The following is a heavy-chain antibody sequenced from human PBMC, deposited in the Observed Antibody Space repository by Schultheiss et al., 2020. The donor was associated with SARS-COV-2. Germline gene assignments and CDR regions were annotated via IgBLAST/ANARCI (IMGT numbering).Heavy chain of an antibody. Sequence: SETLSLTCAVSGYSISSGYYWGWIRQPPGKGLEWIGSVYYSGSTYYNPSLKSRVTISVDTSKNQFSLKLSSVTAADTAVYYCARHAADIVVVPAASYYYYYYMDVWGKGTTVTVSS. J-gene: IGHJ6*03. CDR3: ARHAADIVVVPAASYYYYYYMDV. V-gene: IGHV4-38-2*01. CDR2: VYYSGST. D-gene: IGHD2-2*01. CDR1: GYSISSGYY.